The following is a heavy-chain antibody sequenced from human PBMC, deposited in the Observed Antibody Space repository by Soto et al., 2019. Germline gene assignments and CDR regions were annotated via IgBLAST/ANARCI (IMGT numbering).Heavy chain of an antibody. CDR3: ARAEEVWIFGVVTPYGMDV. CDR1: GYSISSGYY. V-gene: IGHV4-38-2*01. CDR2: IYHSGST. Sequence: SETLSLTCAVSGYSISSGYYWGWIRQPPGKGLEWFGSIYHSGSTYYNPSLKSRVTISVDTSKNQFSLKLSSVTAADTAVYYCARAEEVWIFGVVTPYGMDVWGQGTTVTVSS. J-gene: IGHJ6*02. D-gene: IGHD3-3*01.